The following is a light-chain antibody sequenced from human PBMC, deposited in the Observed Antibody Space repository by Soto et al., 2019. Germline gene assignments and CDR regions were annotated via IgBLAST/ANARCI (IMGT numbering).Light chain of an antibody. J-gene: IGKJ1*01. CDR3: QKYNSAPRT. Sequence: DIQMTQSASSLSASLGDRVTITCRASQGISNYLAWYQQKPGKVPKLLIYAASTLQSGVPSRFSGSVSGTDFTLTISSLQTEDVATYYCQKYNSAPRTFGQGTKVDTK. V-gene: IGKV1-27*01. CDR2: AAS. CDR1: QGISNY.